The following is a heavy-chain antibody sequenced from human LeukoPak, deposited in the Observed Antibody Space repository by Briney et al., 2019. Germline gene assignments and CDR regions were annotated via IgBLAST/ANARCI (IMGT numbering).Heavy chain of an antibody. D-gene: IGHD3-22*01. Sequence: GASVKVSCKVSGYTLTELSMHWVRQAPGKGLEWMGGFDPEDGETIYAQKFQGRVTMTEDTSTDTAYMELSSLRSEDTAVYYCATLYYYDSSGYGRTDYWGPGTRVTVSS. CDR1: GYTLTELS. CDR3: ATLYYYDSSGYGRTDY. CDR2: FDPEDGET. J-gene: IGHJ4*02. V-gene: IGHV1-24*01.